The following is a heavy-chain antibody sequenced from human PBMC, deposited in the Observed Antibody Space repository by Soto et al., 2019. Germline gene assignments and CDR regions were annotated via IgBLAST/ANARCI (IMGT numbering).Heavy chain of an antibody. CDR2: ISSTGVTT. Sequence: EVQLLETGGGLAQPGGSLRLSCVASGFTFNYYDMSWVRQAPGKGLEWVSTISSTGVTTYYADSVKGRFTISRDNFKNTLWLQMNSLRAEETAVFYGADPVPAATHDDYYNMDVWGQGTTVNVSS. CDR3: ADPVPAATHDDYYNMDV. CDR1: GFTFNYYD. D-gene: IGHD2-15*01. V-gene: IGHV3-23*01. J-gene: IGHJ6*02.